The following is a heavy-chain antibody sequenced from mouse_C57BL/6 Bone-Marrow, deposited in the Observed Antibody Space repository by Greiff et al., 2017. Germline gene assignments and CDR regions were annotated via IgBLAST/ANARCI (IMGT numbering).Heavy chain of an antibody. CDR1: GYTFTDYN. D-gene: IGHD2-4*01. J-gene: IGHJ3*01. CDR2: INPNNGGT. CDR3: ARLGYDYEAY. V-gene: IGHV1-18*01. Sequence: VQLQQSGPELVKPGASVKIPCKASGYTFTDYNMDWVKQSHGKSLEWIGDINPNNGGTIYNQKFKGKATLTVDKSSSTAYMELRSLTSEDTAVYYCARLGYDYEAYWGQGTLVTVSA.